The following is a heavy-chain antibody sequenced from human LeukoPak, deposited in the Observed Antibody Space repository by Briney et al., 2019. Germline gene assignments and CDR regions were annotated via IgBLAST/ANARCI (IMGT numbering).Heavy chain of an antibody. V-gene: IGHV3-30*02. CDR3: AKDALLRELSLGG. D-gene: IGHD3-10*01. CDR1: GFTFSSYG. CDR2: IRYDGRNK. Sequence: PGGSLRLSCAASGFTFSSYGMHWVRQAPGKGLEGVAFIRYDGRNKYYADSVKGRFTISRDNSKNTLYLQMNSLRAEDTAVYYCAKDALLRELSLGGRGQGTLVTVSS. J-gene: IGHJ4*02.